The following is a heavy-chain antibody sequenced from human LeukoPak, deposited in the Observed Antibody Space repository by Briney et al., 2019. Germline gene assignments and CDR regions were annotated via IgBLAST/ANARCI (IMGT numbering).Heavy chain of an antibody. Sequence: PSETLSLTCAVSGGSVNGYYWSWIRQPPGKGLEWIAFLYYCGSTKYNPSLKSRVTMSMDTSKNQFSLRLSSVTAADTAVYYCARGGWCSDCWGQGTLVTVSS. D-gene: IGHD4/OR15-4a*01. CDR3: ARGGWCSDC. CDR1: GGSVNGYY. J-gene: IGHJ4*02. V-gene: IGHV4-59*02. CDR2: LYYCGST.